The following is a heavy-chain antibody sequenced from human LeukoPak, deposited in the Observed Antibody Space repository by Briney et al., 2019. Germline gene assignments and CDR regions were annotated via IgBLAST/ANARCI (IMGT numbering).Heavy chain of an antibody. CDR2: ISYGGSNK. D-gene: IGHD3-10*01. V-gene: IGHV3-30-3*01. J-gene: IGHJ4*02. Sequence: GGSLRLSCAASGFTFSSYAMHWVRQAPGKGLEWVAVISYGGSNKYYADSVKGRFTISRDNSKNTLYLQMNSLRAEDTAVYYCAKDLLLWFGELLSQLDYWGQGTLVTVSS. CDR3: AKDLLLWFGELLSQLDY. CDR1: GFTFSSYA.